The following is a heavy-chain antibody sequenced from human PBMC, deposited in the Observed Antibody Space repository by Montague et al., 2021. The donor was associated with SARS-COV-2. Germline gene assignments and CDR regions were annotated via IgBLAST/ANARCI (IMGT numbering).Heavy chain of an antibody. V-gene: IGHV4-59*01. CDR1: GGSLSSYY. CDR2: VYYNGNT. D-gene: IGHD2-15*01. Sequence: SETLSLTCNVAGGSLSSYYWGWIRQPPGKGLEWIGYVYYNGNTNYNPSLKSRIILSVDTSKNHFSLKVSSVTAADTAVYYCARESKWSHYFDYWGQGTMVTVSS. CDR3: ARESKWSHYFDY. J-gene: IGHJ4*02.